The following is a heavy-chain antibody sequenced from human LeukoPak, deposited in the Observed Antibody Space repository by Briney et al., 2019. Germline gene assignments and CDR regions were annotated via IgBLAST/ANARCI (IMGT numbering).Heavy chain of an antibody. V-gene: IGHV3-9*01. D-gene: IGHD3-10*01. Sequence: GGSLRLSCAASGFTFDDYAMHWVRQAPGKGLEWVSGISWNSGSIGYADSVKGRFTISRDNAKNSLYLQMNSLRAEDTALYYCAKERYYGSGSYPFDYLGQGTLVTVSS. CDR1: GFTFDDYA. CDR3: AKERYYGSGSYPFDY. CDR2: ISWNSGSI. J-gene: IGHJ4*02.